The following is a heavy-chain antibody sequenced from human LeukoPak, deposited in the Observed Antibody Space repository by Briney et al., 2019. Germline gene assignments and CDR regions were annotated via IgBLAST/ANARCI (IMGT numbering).Heavy chain of an antibody. J-gene: IGHJ4*02. CDR2: ISGSGGST. V-gene: IGHV3-23*01. D-gene: IGHD2-2*01. CDR1: GFTFSSYA. Sequence: GGSLRLSCAASGFTFSSYAMSWVRQAPAKGLEWVSAISGSGGSTYYADSVKGRFTISRDNSKNTLYLQMNSLRAEDTAVYYCAKSSTHCSSTSCYGEFDYWGQGTLVTVSS. CDR3: AKSSTHCSSTSCYGEFDY.